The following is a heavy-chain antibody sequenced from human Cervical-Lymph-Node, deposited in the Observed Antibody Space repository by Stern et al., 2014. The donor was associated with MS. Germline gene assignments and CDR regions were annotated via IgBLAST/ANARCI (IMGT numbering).Heavy chain of an antibody. J-gene: IGHJ4*02. CDR1: GGTFSSYA. D-gene: IGHD6-13*01. V-gene: IGHV1-69*01. Sequence: VQLVESGAEVKKPGSSVKVSCKASGGTFSSYAISWVRQAPGQGLEWMGGIIPIFGTANYAQKIKGRVTITADESTSTAYMELSSLRSEDTAVYYCVFAAAVHPTSDYWGQGTLVTVSS. CDR2: IIPIFGTA. CDR3: VFAAAVHPTSDY.